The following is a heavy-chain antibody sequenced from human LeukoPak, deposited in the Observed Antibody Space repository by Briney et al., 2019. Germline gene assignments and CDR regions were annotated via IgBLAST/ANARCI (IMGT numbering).Heavy chain of an antibody. V-gene: IGHV3-30-3*01. Sequence: PGGSLRLSCAASGFTFSSYAMHWVRKAPGKGLEWVAVISCDGSNKYYADSVKGRFTISRDNSKNTLYLQMNSLRAEDTAVYYCARVEMATISVGYFDYWGQGTLVTVSS. CDR3: ARVEMATISVGYFDY. CDR1: GFTFSSYA. J-gene: IGHJ4*02. D-gene: IGHD5-24*01. CDR2: ISCDGSNK.